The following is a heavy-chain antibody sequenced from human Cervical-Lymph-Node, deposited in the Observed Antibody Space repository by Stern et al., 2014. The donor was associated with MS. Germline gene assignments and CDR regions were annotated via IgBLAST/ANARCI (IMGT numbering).Heavy chain of an antibody. V-gene: IGHV1-3*01. Sequence: VQLVESGAEVKKPGGSMTISCKTSGYTFIDHAIHWVRQAPGQRLEWMGRINGGPGTTKYSQKFQGRVSFARDKAASAAYMDLSSLSPDDTAVYYCARQPDYSDFLDFWGQGTLVTVSS. CDR1: GYTFIDHA. J-gene: IGHJ4*02. D-gene: IGHD4-11*01. CDR2: INGGPGTT. CDR3: ARQPDYSDFLDF.